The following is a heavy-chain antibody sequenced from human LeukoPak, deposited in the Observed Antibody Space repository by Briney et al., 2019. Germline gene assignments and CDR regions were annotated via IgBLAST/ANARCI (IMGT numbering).Heavy chain of an antibody. J-gene: IGHJ4*02. CDR1: GFTVSDYY. D-gene: IGHD2-21*02. Sequence: GGSLRLSCAASGFTVSDYYMSWIRQAPGKGLEWVSYISSSGSTTYYADSVKGRFTISRDNAKNSLYLQMNSLRAEDTAVYYCARDLYCGGDCRIFDYWGQGTLVTVSS. CDR2: ISSSGSTT. CDR3: ARDLYCGGDCRIFDY. V-gene: IGHV3-11*01.